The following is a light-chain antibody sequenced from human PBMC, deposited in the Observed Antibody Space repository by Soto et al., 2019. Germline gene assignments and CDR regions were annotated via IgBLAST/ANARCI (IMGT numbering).Light chain of an antibody. CDR1: QNSSSY. Sequence: GLTQSPATLSLSPGERDALSCTASQNSSSYLIWYQQKPGQAPRLLMYDVSNRATGIPARFSGSGSGTDFTLTISCLQSEDFATYYCQQYYSYLITFGQGTRLEIK. V-gene: IGKV3-11*01. J-gene: IGKJ5*01. CDR3: QQYYSYLIT. CDR2: DVS.